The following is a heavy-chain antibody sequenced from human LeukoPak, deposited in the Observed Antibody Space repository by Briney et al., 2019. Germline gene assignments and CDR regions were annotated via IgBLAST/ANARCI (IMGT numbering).Heavy chain of an antibody. CDR1: GGSISSYY. Sequence: SETLSLTCTVSGGSISSYYWSWIRQPPGKGLEWIGYIYYSGSTNYNPSLKSRVTISVDRSQNQFSLKMRDVTAADTAVYFCATADWESFYFDSWGQGALVAVSS. CDR3: ATADWESFYFDS. J-gene: IGHJ4*02. V-gene: IGHV4-59*12. CDR2: IYYSGST. D-gene: IGHD1-26*01.